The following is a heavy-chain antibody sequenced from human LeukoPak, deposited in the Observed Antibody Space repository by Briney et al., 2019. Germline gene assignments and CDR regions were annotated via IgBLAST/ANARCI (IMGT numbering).Heavy chain of an antibody. J-gene: IGHJ4*02. CDR1: GYTFTSYG. CDR3: AREVNTAMIGYCFDY. Sequence: ASVKVSCRASGYTFTSYGISWVRQAPGQGLEWMGWISAYNGNTNYAQKLQGRVTMTTDTSTSTAYMELRSLRSDDTAVYYCAREVNTAMIGYCFDYWGQGTLVTVSS. CDR2: ISAYNGNT. V-gene: IGHV1-18*04. D-gene: IGHD5-18*01.